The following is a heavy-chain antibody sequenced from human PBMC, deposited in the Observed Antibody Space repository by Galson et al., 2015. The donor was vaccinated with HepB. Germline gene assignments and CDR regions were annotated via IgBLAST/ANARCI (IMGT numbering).Heavy chain of an antibody. V-gene: IGHV4-4*02. CDR3: ARDLHYDTSGYYDNWFDP. J-gene: IGHJ5*02. D-gene: IGHD3-22*01. Sequence: KGLEWIGEIYHSGSTNYNPSLKGRVIISVDKSKNQFSLKLSSVTAADTAVYYCARDLHYDTSGYYDNWFDPWGQGTLVTVSS. CDR2: IYHSGST.